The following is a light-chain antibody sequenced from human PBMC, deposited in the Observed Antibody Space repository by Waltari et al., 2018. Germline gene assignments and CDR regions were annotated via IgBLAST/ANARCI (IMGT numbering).Light chain of an antibody. CDR3: QQSYSSLRT. Sequence: DIQMTQSPSSLSASVGDRVTITCRASQTISTYLNWYQQKPGKAPKLLIYSASSLQSGVPSRFTGSGSGTDFSLTISCLQPDDFATYYCQQSYSSLRTFGPGTKVEVK. CDR2: SAS. CDR1: QTISTY. V-gene: IGKV1-39*01. J-gene: IGKJ1*01.